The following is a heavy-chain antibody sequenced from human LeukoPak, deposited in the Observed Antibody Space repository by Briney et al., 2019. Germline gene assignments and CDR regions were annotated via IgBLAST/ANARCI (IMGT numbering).Heavy chain of an antibody. Sequence: GGSLRLSCAASGFTFSSYAISWVRQAPGEGLEWVSAISGSGGSTYYADSVKGRFTISRDNSKNTLYLQMNSLRAEDTAVYYCASRLLEWLLYGYWGQGTLVTVSS. CDR1: GFTFSSYA. CDR3: ASRLLEWLLYGY. J-gene: IGHJ4*02. CDR2: ISGSGGST. D-gene: IGHD3-3*01. V-gene: IGHV3-23*01.